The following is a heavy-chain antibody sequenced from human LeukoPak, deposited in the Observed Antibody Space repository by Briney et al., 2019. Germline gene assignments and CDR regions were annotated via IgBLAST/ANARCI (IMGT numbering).Heavy chain of an antibody. Sequence: PLETLSLTCTVSGGSISSSSYYWGWIRQPPGKGLEWIGSIYYSGRTSYNPSLKSRVTISVDTSKNQLSLKPSSVTAAGTAVYYCARGLYASGYFDYWGQGTLVTVSS. D-gene: IGHD3-10*01. CDR1: GGSISSSSYY. V-gene: IGHV4-39*07. CDR2: IYYSGRT. CDR3: ARGLYASGYFDY. J-gene: IGHJ4*02.